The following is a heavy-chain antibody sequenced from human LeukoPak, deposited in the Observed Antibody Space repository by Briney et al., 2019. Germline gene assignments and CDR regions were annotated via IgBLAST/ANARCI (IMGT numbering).Heavy chain of an antibody. D-gene: IGHD3-3*01. CDR1: GFTFSSYA. CDR3: AKNRAYDFWNNYSDY. Sequence: PGGFLRLSCAVSGFTFSSYAMSWVRQAPGKGLEWISEISGSGGSTFYAGSVLGRFTISRDNSKNTMYLQMNRLRAEDTAVYYCAKNRAYDFWNNYSDYWGQGTLVTVSS. J-gene: IGHJ4*02. V-gene: IGHV3-23*01. CDR2: ISGSGGST.